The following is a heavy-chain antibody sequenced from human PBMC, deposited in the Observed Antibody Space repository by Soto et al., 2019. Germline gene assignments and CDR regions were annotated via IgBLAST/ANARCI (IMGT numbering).Heavy chain of an antibody. V-gene: IGHV3-33*01. Sequence: GGSLRLSCAASGFTFSSYGMHWVRQAPGKGLEWVAVIWYDGSNKYYADSMKGRFTISRDNSKNTLYLQMNSLRAEDTAVYYCARDYGDYGYYYYYMDVWGKGTTVTVSS. CDR3: ARDYGDYGYYYYYMDV. CDR1: GFTFSSYG. J-gene: IGHJ6*03. D-gene: IGHD4-17*01. CDR2: IWYDGSNK.